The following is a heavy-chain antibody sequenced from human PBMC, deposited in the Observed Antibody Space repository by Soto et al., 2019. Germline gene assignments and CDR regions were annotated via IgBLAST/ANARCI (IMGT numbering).Heavy chain of an antibody. J-gene: IGHJ6*02. D-gene: IGHD6-13*01. CDR2: IDPSDSYT. CDR3: ARHLRGGYSSSWYPQYYYYGMDV. V-gene: IGHV5-10-1*01. CDR1: GYSFTSYW. Sequence: GESLKISCKGSGYSFTSYWISWVRQMPGKGLEWMGRIDPSDSYTNYSPSFQGHVTISADKSISTAYLQWSSLKASDTAMYYCARHLRGGYSSSWYPQYYYYGMDVWGQGTTVTVSS.